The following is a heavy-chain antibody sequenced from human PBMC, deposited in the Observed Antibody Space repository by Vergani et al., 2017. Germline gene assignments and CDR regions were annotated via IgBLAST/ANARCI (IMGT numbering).Heavy chain of an antibody. Sequence: EVQLVESGGGLVQPGGSLRHSCAASGFTFSSYWMSWVRQAPGKGLEWVANIKQDGSEKYYVDSVKGRFTISSDNAKNSLYLQMNSLRAEDTAVYYCARVAARGGFDYWGQGTLVTVSS. CDR3: ARVAARGGFDY. CDR1: GFTFSSYW. D-gene: IGHD6-25*01. J-gene: IGHJ4*02. V-gene: IGHV3-7*03. CDR2: IKQDGSEK.